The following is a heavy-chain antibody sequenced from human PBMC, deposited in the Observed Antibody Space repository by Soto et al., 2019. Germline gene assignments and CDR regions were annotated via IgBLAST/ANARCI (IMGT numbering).Heavy chain of an antibody. J-gene: IGHJ5*02. CDR1: DPSITTHY. Sequence: PSALLSLTGTDSDPSITTHYWSWIRQPPGKGLEWIGSISYSGSTKYNPSLESRVMISLDTSKNQFSLRLTSVTAADTALYYCARDWDSSGLFDPWGQGALVT. V-gene: IGHV4-59*11. CDR2: ISYSGST. CDR3: ARDWDSSGLFDP. D-gene: IGHD3-10*01.